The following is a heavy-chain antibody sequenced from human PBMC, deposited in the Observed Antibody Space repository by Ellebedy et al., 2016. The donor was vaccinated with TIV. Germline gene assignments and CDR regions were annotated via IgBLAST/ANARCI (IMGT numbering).Heavy chain of an antibody. V-gene: IGHV3-30*02. CDR2: IRYDGSNK. Sequence: GESLKISCVASGFTFSNYDMHWVRQAPGKGLEWVAFIRYDGSNKYYADSVKGRFTVSRDNSKNTLYLQMNSLRGEDTAVYYCARGGSGSYPDPVDYWGQGTLVTVSS. D-gene: IGHD1-26*01. CDR1: GFTFSNYD. J-gene: IGHJ4*02. CDR3: ARGGSGSYPDPVDY.